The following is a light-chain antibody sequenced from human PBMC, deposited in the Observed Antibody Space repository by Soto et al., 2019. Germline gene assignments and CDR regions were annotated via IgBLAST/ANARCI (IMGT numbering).Light chain of an antibody. V-gene: IGLV2-8*01. CDR1: SSDVGGYNY. J-gene: IGLJ2*01. CDR2: EVS. Sequence: QSVLTQPPSASGSPGQSVTISCTGTSSDVGGYNYVSWYQQHPGKAPKLMIYEVSKRPSGVPDRFSGSKSGNTASLTVSGLQAEDEADYYCSSYAGSNGVFRGGTKVTVL. CDR3: SSYAGSNGV.